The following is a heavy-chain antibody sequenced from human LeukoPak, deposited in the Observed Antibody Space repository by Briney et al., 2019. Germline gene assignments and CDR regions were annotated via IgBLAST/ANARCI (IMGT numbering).Heavy chain of an antibody. CDR1: GFTFSSYW. D-gene: IGHD1-26*01. CDR2: IKTDGSQI. V-gene: IGHV3-7*01. J-gene: IGHJ6*03. Sequence: PGGSLRLSCVASGFTFSSYWMTWVRQAPGKGLEWVANIKTDGSQIYYVDSVKGRFTISRDNAKNSLYLQMNSLRAEDTAVYYCARDRGIVGATTSYYMDVWGKGTTVTVSS. CDR3: ARDRGIVGATTSYYMDV.